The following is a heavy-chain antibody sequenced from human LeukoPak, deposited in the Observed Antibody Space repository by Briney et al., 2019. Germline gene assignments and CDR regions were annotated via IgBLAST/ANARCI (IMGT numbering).Heavy chain of an antibody. D-gene: IGHD6-19*01. V-gene: IGHV3-21*04. Sequence: GGSLRLSCAASGFTFSSYSMNWVRQAPGKGLEWVSSISTSSSYIYYADSVKGRFTISRDNAKNSLYLQMNSLRAEDMALYYCAKDNHPIAVGVMDYWGQGTLVTVSS. CDR1: GFTFSSYS. J-gene: IGHJ4*02. CDR2: ISTSSSYI. CDR3: AKDNHPIAVGVMDY.